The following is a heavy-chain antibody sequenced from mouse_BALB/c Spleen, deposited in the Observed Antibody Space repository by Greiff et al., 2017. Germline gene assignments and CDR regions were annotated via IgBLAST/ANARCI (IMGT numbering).Heavy chain of an antibody. J-gene: IGHJ4*01. CDR3: ARLDYDYDFYAMDY. D-gene: IGHD2-4*01. CDR2: ILPGSGST. CDR1: GYTFSSYW. V-gene: IGHV1-9*01. Sequence: VQLQQSGAELMKPGASVKISCKATGYTFSSYWIEWVKQRPGHGLEWIGEILPGSGSTNYNEKFKGKATFTADTSSNTAYMQLSSLTSEDSAVYYCARLDYDYDFYAMDYWGQGTSVTVSS.